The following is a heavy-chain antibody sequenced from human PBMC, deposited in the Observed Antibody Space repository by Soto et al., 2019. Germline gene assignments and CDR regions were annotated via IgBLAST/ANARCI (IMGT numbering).Heavy chain of an antibody. CDR2: IYHSGST. CDR3: ARGQLYGGAYYFDY. V-gene: IGHV4-30-2*01. CDR1: GGSISSGGYS. J-gene: IGHJ4*02. D-gene: IGHD3-16*02. Sequence: QLQLQESGSGLVKPSQTLSLTCAVSGGSISSGGYSWSWIRQPPGKGLEWIGYIYHSGSTYYNPSLKSRVTISIDRSKNQFSLKLSSVTAADTAVYYCARGQLYGGAYYFDYWGQGTLVTVSS.